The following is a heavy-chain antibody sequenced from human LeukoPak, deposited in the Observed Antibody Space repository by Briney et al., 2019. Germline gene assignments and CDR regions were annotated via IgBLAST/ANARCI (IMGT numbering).Heavy chain of an antibody. CDR1: GFTFTSYS. J-gene: IGHJ4*02. Sequence: GGSLRLSCAASGFTFTSYSMNWVRRAPGKGLEWVSYISGDISTIYYADSVKGRFTVSRDNAKNSLYLQMNSLRDEDTAVYYCARGAVLGNFWGQGTLVTVSS. CDR3: ARGAVLGNF. V-gene: IGHV3-48*02. CDR2: ISGDISTI. D-gene: IGHD3-16*01.